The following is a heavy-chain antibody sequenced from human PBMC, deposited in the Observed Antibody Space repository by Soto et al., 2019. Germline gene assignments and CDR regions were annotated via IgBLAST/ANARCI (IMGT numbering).Heavy chain of an antibody. V-gene: IGHV4-39*01. D-gene: IGHD3-22*01. CDR3: ARHNYYESSGYYSPFGY. CDR1: GGSISSSNYY. J-gene: IGHJ4*02. Sequence: QLQLQESGPGLVKPSETLSVTCTVSGGSISSSNYYWGWSRQPPGKGLEWIGSIYYSGSTYHNPSLKSRVTIAVDTSKNQFSLTLSSVTAADTAVYYCARHNYYESSGYYSPFGYWGQGTLVTVSS. CDR2: IYYSGST.